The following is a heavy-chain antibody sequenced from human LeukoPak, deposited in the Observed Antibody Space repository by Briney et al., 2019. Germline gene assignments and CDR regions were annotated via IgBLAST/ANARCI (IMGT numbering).Heavy chain of an antibody. CDR3: TRDRSRAEDD. V-gene: IGHV3-7*01. D-gene: IGHD1-14*01. J-gene: IGHJ4*02. CDR1: GFTFSMSA. Sequence: GGSLRLSCAASGFTFSMSAMTWVRQAPGKGLEWVANINQGGSDKYYVDSVKGRFTISRDNANNLLYLQMNSLRGEDTAVYYCTRDRSRAEDDWGQGTLVTVSS. CDR2: INQGGSDK.